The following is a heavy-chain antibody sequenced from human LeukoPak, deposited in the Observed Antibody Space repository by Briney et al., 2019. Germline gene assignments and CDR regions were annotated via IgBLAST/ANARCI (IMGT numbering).Heavy chain of an antibody. CDR1: GDSRRPFY. CDR2: ISDSGSP. D-gene: IGHD3-3*01. CDR3: AKVSAAIASGVERLGADFEY. Sequence: SETLSLSCSVSGDSRRPFYCNWIRQPPGKGLEWIGYISDSGSPNFHPSLKGRVTTSVDASKRQFSLRLTSVTAADTAVYYCAKVSAAIASGVERLGADFEYWGQGVLVTVSS. V-gene: IGHV4-59*01. J-gene: IGHJ4*02.